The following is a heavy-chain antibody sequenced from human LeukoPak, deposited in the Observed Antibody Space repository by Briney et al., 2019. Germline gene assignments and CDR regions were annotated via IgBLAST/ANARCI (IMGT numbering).Heavy chain of an antibody. Sequence: GGSLRLSCEASGFTFGSHAMYWVRQAPGKGLEWVAGICGSGGSPHYADSVKGRFTISRDNPRNTVYLQINSLRDDDTAVYYCGKTTVGYSSGQKPAWPVDFWGQGTLVTVSS. V-gene: IGHV3-23*01. CDR2: ICGSGGSP. D-gene: IGHD5-18*01. CDR1: GFTFGSHA. CDR3: GKTTVGYSSGQKPAWPVDF. J-gene: IGHJ4*02.